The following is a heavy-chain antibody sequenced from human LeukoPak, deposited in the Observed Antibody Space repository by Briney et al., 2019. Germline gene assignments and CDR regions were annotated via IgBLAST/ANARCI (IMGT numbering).Heavy chain of an antibody. J-gene: IGHJ4*02. CDR2: ISYDGTNK. V-gene: IGHV3-30*03. CDR3: ARDSIRQQLYYFDY. Sequence: GGSLRLSCAASGFTFSSYGMHWVRQAPGKGLDWVAVISYDGTNKYYAESVKGRFTISRDNSKNTLYLKMDSLRGDDTAVYFCARDSIRQQLYYFDYWGQGTLVTVSS. D-gene: IGHD6-13*01. CDR1: GFTFSSYG.